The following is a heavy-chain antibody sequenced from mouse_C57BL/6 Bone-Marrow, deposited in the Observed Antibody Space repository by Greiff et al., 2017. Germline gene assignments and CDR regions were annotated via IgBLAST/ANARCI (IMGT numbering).Heavy chain of an antibody. J-gene: IGHJ2*01. CDR3: ARRGYLLDY. Sequence: EVHLVESGGDLVKPGGSLKLSCAASGFTFSSYGMSWVRQTPDKRLEWVATISSGGSYTYYPDSVKGRFTISRDDAKNTLYLQMSSLKSEDTAMYYCARRGYLLDYCGQGTTLPVAS. V-gene: IGHV5-6*01. CDR2: ISSGGSYT. CDR1: GFTFSSYG. D-gene: IGHD5-1*01.